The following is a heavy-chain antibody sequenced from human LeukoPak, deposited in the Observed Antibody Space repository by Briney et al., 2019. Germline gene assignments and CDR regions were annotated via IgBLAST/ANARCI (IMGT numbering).Heavy chain of an antibody. V-gene: IGHV3-23*01. Sequence: GGSLRLSCVASGFTFSSYAMSWVRQAPGKGLEWVSGISGSGGSTYYADSVKGRFTISRDNSKNTLYLQMNSLRAEDTAVYYCAKGGLRTSSLYYMDVWGKGTTVTVSS. CDR2: ISGSGGST. CDR1: GFTFSSYA. CDR3: AKGGLRTSSLYYMDV. J-gene: IGHJ6*03. D-gene: IGHD2-2*01.